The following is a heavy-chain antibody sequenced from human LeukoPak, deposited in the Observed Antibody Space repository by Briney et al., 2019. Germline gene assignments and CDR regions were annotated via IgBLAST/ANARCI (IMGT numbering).Heavy chain of an antibody. D-gene: IGHD4-23*01. CDR2: MNPNSGNT. CDR3: ARTPRTTVVTPYYYYMDV. Sequence: ASVKVSCKASGYTFTSYDINWVRQATGQGLEWMGWMNPNSGNTGYAQKFRGRVTMTRNTSISTAYMELSSLRSEDTAVYYCARTPRTTVVTPYYYYMDVWGKGTTVTVSS. V-gene: IGHV1-8*01. CDR1: GYTFTSYD. J-gene: IGHJ6*03.